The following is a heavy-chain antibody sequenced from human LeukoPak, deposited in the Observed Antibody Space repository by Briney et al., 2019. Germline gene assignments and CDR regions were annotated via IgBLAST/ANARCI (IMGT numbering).Heavy chain of an antibody. Sequence: VASVKVSCKASGYTFTSYGISWVRQAPGQGLEWMGWISAYNGNTNCAQKLQGRATMTTDTSTSTAYMELRSLRSDDTAVYYCARMVVAAPYYFDYWGQGTLVTVSS. D-gene: IGHD2-15*01. CDR3: ARMVVAAPYYFDY. J-gene: IGHJ4*02. CDR1: GYTFTSYG. V-gene: IGHV1-18*01. CDR2: ISAYNGNT.